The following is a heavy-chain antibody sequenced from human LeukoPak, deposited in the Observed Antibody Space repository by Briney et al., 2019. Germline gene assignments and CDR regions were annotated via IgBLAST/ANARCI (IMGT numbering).Heavy chain of an antibody. V-gene: IGHV3-64D*06. CDR2: ISSNGDNT. D-gene: IGHD2-15*01. CDR3: TRDSALLGVAFDL. J-gene: IGHJ3*01. CDR1: GFPFKTYA. Sequence: PGGSLRLSCSASGFPFKTYAIHWVRQAPGKGLEYVAGISSNGDNTDFADSAKGRFTISRDNSKSTLFLQMNSLRAEDTAVYFCTRDSALLGVAFDLWGQGTVVTVSS.